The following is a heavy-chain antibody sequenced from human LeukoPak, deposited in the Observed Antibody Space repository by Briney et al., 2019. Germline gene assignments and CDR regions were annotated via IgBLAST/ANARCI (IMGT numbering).Heavy chain of an antibody. CDR3: ASEVGAAFDY. D-gene: IGHD2-15*01. J-gene: IGHJ4*02. CDR1: XXXXXSXS. V-gene: IGHV3-21*01. CDR2: ISSSSSYI. Sequence: PGGSLRLSCAASXXXXXSXSXNXVRQAXXXXXXWVSSISSSSSYIYYADSVKGRFTISRDNAKNSLYLQMNSLRAEDTAVYYCASEVGAAFDYWGQGTLVTVSS.